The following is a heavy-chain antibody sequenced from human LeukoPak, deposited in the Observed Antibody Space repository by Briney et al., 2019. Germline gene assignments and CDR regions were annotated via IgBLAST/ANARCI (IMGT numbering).Heavy chain of an antibody. V-gene: IGHV4-30-4*08. Sequence: SQTLSLTCTVSGASISSGDYYWTWIRQPPGEGLEWIGYIYYTGSTNYNPSLKSRVTISVDMSKNQFSLKLNSVTAADTAVYYCARVGVNSASWYYFDYWGQGTLVTVSS. CDR1: GASISSGDYY. J-gene: IGHJ4*02. CDR3: ARVGVNSASWYYFDY. D-gene: IGHD6-13*01. CDR2: IYYTGST.